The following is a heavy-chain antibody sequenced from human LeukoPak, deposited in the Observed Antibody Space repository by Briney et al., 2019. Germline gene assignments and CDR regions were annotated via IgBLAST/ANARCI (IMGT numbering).Heavy chain of an antibody. CDR3: ARGKLAYNWNYGSQYYYYMDV. Sequence: SETLSLTCAVYGGSFSGYYWSWIRQPPGKGLEWIGEINHSGSTNYNPSLKSRVTISVDTSKNQFSLKLSSVTAADTAVYYCARGKLAYNWNYGSQYYYYMDVWGKGTTVTVSS. CDR1: GGSFSGYY. J-gene: IGHJ6*03. CDR2: INHSGST. V-gene: IGHV4-34*01. D-gene: IGHD1-7*01.